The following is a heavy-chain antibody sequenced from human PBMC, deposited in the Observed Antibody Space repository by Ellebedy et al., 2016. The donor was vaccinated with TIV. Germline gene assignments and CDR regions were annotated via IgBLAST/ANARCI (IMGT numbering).Heavy chain of an antibody. D-gene: IGHD3-10*01. Sequence: GESLKISCATSGFTFSHYGMQWVRQAPGEGLEWVAVIAHDGSVIHYADSVKGRFTISRDNSKNMVYLQMNSLRDEDTAVYYCARSPYDSWFRWGQGTLVTVSS. CDR3: ARSPYDSWFR. CDR1: GFTFSHYG. V-gene: IGHV3-30*03. J-gene: IGHJ4*02. CDR2: IAHDGSVI.